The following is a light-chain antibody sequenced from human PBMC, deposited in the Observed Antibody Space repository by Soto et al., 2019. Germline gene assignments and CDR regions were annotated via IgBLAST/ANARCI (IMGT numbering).Light chain of an antibody. CDR1: QSISSW. J-gene: IGKJ1*01. Sequence: DIQMTQSPSALSASVGDRVTITCRASQSISSWLAWYQQKPGKAPKLLIYDASSLESGVPSRFSGSGSGTEFTLTISCLQPDDFATYYCQHYTRTFGQGTKVDIK. CDR3: QHYTRT. CDR2: DAS. V-gene: IGKV1-5*01.